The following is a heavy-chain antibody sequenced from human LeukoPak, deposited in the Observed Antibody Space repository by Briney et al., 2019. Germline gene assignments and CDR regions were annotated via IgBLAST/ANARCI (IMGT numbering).Heavy chain of an antibody. CDR1: GFSVIDYS. J-gene: IGHJ4*02. D-gene: IGHD3-16*01. CDR3: TRERRGSYYAFES. Sequence: PGGSLRLSCAASGFSVIDYSISWIRQSPGKGPEWISYVMSGRGSTNYADSVKGRFTISRDNAKNSVALQLDGLRADGTAVYFCTRERRGSYYAFESWGQGTLVTVSS. V-gene: IGHV3-11*05. CDR2: VMSGRGST.